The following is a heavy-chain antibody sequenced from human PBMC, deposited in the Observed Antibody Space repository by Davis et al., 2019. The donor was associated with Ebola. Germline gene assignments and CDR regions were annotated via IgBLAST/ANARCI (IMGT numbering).Heavy chain of an antibody. CDR1: GFTFSSYS. Sequence: GESLKISCAASGFTFSSYSMNWVRQAPGKGLEWVSSISSSSSYIYYADSVKGRFTISRDNAKNSLYLQMNSLRAEDTAVYYCAKDRVAVAGRGAYFDYWGQGTLVTVSS. CDR3: AKDRVAVAGRGAYFDY. CDR2: ISSSSSYI. D-gene: IGHD6-19*01. J-gene: IGHJ4*02. V-gene: IGHV3-21*01.